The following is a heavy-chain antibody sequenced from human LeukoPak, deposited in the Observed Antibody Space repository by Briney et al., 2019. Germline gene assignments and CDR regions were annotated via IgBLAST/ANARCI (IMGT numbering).Heavy chain of an antibody. V-gene: IGHV3-23*01. Sequence: GGSLRLSCAAPGFMFRSYAMNWVRQAPGKGLEWVSSISTSGGNTYYPDSVKGRFTISRDNSKNTLYLQMNSLRAEDTAVYYCAKMVREFYTISYYFDYWGQGTLVTVSS. CDR1: GFMFRSYA. D-gene: IGHD2-8*01. J-gene: IGHJ4*02. CDR3: AKMVREFYTISYYFDY. CDR2: ISTSGGNT.